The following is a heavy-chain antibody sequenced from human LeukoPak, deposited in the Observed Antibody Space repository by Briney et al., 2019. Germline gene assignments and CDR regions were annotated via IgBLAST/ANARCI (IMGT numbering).Heavy chain of an antibody. V-gene: IGHV7-4-1*02. CDR1: GYTFTNYA. CDR3: AREVITFGGVIVIGAFDI. Sequence: GASVKVSCKASGYTFTNYAINWVRQAPGQGLEWMGWINTNTGNPTYAQGFTGRFVFSLDTSVSTAYLQISSLKAEDTAVYYCAREVITFGGVIVIGAFDIWGQGTMVTVSS. D-gene: IGHD3-16*02. J-gene: IGHJ3*02. CDR2: INTNTGNP.